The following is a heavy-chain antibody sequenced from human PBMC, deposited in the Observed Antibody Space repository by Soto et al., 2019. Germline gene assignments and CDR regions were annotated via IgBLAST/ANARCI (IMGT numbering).Heavy chain of an antibody. CDR3: ARRHGLPLHDGYFYV. V-gene: IGHV2-5*02. J-gene: IGHJ2*01. D-gene: IGHD2-15*01. CDR1: GFSLTDSGPNMGLG. Sequence: QITLKESGVTLVEPTQTLTLTCSFSGFSLTDSGPNMGLGVGWVRQSPGKPPEWLAVIYLDDDTRYKASLKRRLSLTKEPSIIEVVMTMADMSAVDAGTYFCARRHGLPLHDGYFYVWGRGALVTVSS. CDR2: IYLDDDT.